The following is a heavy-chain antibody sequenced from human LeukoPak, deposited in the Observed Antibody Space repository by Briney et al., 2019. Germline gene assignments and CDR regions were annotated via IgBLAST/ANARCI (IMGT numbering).Heavy chain of an antibody. V-gene: IGHV4-59*01. J-gene: IGHJ2*01. CDR1: GGSISSYY. D-gene: IGHD3-9*01. CDR2: IYYSGST. CDR3: AREGLYYDILTGYYGSGYFDL. Sequence: SETLSLTCTVSGGSISSYYWIWIRQPPGKGLEWIGYIYYSGSTNYNPSLKSRVTISVDTSKNQFSLKLSSVTAADTAVYYCAREGLYYDILTGYYGSGYFDLWGRGTLVTVSS.